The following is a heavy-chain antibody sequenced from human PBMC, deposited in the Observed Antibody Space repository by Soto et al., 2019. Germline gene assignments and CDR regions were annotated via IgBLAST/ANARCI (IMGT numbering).Heavy chain of an antibody. J-gene: IGHJ4*02. V-gene: IGHV4-59*01. Sequence: SETLSLTCTVSGGSISSYYWSWIRQPPGKGLEWIGYIYYSGSTNYNPSLKSRVTISVDTSKNQFSLKLSSVTAADTAVYYCAAYYYGSGSGGFDYWGQGTLVTVSS. D-gene: IGHD3-10*01. CDR3: AAYYYGSGSGGFDY. CDR1: GGSISSYY. CDR2: IYYSGST.